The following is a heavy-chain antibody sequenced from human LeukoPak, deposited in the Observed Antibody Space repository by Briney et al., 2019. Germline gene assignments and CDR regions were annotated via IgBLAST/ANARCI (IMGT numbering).Heavy chain of an antibody. J-gene: IGHJ4*02. V-gene: IGHV4-34*01. D-gene: IGHD6-19*01. CDR3: ARVKSGWYGGVRPYFEY. CDR2: INHSGST. CDR1: GGSFRGYY. Sequence: SETLSLTCAVYGGSFRGYYWSWIRQPPGKGLEWIGEINHSGSTNYNPSLKSRVTISVDTSKNQFSLKLSSVTAADTAVYYCARVKSGWYGGVRPYFEYWGQGTLVTVSS.